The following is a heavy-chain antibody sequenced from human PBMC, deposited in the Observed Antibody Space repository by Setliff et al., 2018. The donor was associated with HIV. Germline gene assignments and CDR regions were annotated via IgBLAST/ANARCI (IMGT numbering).Heavy chain of an antibody. CDR3: ARDVLDLVISVYGF. CDR2: IYTSGST. J-gene: IGHJ4*02. CDR1: GGSISSGSYY. D-gene: IGHD3-22*01. Sequence: ASETLSLTCTVSGGSISSGSYYWSWIRQPAGKGLEWIGRIYTSGSTNYNPSLKSRVAISVDTSKNQFSLKLNSVTAADTAVYYWARDVLDLVISVYGFWGQGIPVTVSS. V-gene: IGHV4-61*02.